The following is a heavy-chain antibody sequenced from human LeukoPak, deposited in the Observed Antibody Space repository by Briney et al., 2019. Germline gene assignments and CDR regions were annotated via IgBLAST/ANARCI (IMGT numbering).Heavy chain of an antibody. CDR1: GYTFTIYG. CDR3: ARGIIGYYFDY. V-gene: IGHV1-18*01. Sequence: ASVKVSCKTSGYTFTIYGISWVRQAPGLGLEWMGLISAYGNTNYAQNLQGRVTMTTDTSTSTAYMELRSLRSDDTAVYYCARGIIGYYFDYWGQGTLVTVSS. D-gene: IGHD2-15*01. CDR2: ISAYGNT. J-gene: IGHJ4*02.